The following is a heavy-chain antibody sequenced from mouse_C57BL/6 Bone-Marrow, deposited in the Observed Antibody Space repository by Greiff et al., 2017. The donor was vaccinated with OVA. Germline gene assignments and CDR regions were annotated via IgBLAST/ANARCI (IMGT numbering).Heavy chain of an antibody. D-gene: IGHD2-5*01. J-gene: IGHJ3*01. CDR3: TENSNYWCAY. V-gene: IGHV6-3*01. Sequence: EVKVEESGGGLVQPGGSMKLSCVASGFTFSNYWMNWVRQSPEKGLEWVAQIRLKSDNYATHYAESVQGRFTISRVDYKSSVYLPMINLRAEDTGIYDCTENSNYWCAYWGQGTLVTVSA. CDR2: IRLKSDNYAT. CDR1: GFTFSNYW.